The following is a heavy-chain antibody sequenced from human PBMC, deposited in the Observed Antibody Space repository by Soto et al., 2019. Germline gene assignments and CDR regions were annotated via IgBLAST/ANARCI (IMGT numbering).Heavy chain of an antibody. CDR3: ARGGAMGVDH. V-gene: IGHV3-74*01. CDR2: IDGHSGTT. J-gene: IGHJ4*02. Sequence: GGSLRLSCTASGFFFNDKWMHWVRQAPGKGLVWVARIDGHSGTTNYADSVRGRFTISRDNAKNTVYLHLNTLTDEDTAVYYCARGGAMGVDHWGQGTLVTVSS. CDR1: GFFFNDKW. D-gene: IGHD1-26*01.